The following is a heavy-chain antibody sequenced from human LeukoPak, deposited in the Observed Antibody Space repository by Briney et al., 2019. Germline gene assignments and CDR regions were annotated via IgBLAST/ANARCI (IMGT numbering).Heavy chain of an antibody. CDR3: TSRDSTVTPTGYFQH. CDR2: IKQDGSEK. Sequence: GGSLRLSCAASGFTFSSYWMSWVRQAPGKGLEWVANIKQDGSEKYYVDSVKGRFTISRDNAKNSLYLQMNSLKTEDTAVYYCTSRDSTVTPTGYFQHWGQGTLVTVSS. CDR1: GFTFSSYW. D-gene: IGHD4-17*01. V-gene: IGHV3-7*03. J-gene: IGHJ1*01.